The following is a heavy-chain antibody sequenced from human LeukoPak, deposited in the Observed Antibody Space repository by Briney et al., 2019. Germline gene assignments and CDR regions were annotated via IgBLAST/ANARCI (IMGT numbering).Heavy chain of an antibody. D-gene: IGHD3-3*02. Sequence: GGSLRLSCAAXGXXXXXXWXXXXXXAXGXXLVWVSRIDIDGSSTRYADSVKGRFTISRDNAKNTLYLQMNSLRAEDTAMYYCARPLASGPDFWGQGTLVTVSS. J-gene: IGHJ4*02. CDR2: IDIDGSST. V-gene: IGHV3-74*01. CDR3: ARPLASGPDF. CDR1: GXXXXXXW.